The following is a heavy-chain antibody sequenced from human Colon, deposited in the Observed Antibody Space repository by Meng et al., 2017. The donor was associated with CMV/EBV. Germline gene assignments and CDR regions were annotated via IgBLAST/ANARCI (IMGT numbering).Heavy chain of an antibody. V-gene: IGHV3-13*01. CDR3: ARAQSPTHFDY. J-gene: IGHJ4*02. Sequence: GGSLRLSCTASGFTFSTYDFHWVRQPTGKGLEWVSSIGTVGDTYSIGSVKGRFIISREDAKNSVYLQMNGLRDGDTGLYYCARAQSPTHFDYWGQGALVTVSS. CDR2: IGTVGDT. CDR1: GFTFSTYD.